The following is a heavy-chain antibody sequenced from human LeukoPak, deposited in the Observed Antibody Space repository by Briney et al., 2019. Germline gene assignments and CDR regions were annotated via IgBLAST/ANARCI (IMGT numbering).Heavy chain of an antibody. CDR3: ARGFTYSSGWYDQGYYYYMDV. D-gene: IGHD6-19*01. CDR1: GFTFSSYW. V-gene: IGHV3-7*01. J-gene: IGHJ6*03. Sequence: GGSLRLSCAASGFTFSSYWMSWVRQAPGKGLEWVANIKQDGSEKYYVDSVKGRFTISRDNAKNSLYLQMNSLRAEDTAVYYCARGFTYSSGWYDQGYYYYMDVWGKGTTVTVSS. CDR2: IKQDGSEK.